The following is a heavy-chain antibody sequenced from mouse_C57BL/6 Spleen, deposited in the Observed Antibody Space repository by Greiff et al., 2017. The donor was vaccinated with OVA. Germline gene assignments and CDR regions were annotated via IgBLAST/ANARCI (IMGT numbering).Heavy chain of an antibody. Sequence: EVKLMESGGDLVKPGGSLKLSCAASGFTFSSYGMSWVRQTPDKRLEWVATISSGGSYTYYPDSVKGRFTISRDNAKNTLYLQMSSLKSEDTAMYYCARGYYGSSYLYAMDYWGQGTSVTVSS. CDR1: GFTFSSYG. CDR3: ARGYYGSSYLYAMDY. CDR2: ISSGGSYT. J-gene: IGHJ4*01. V-gene: IGHV5-6*01. D-gene: IGHD1-1*01.